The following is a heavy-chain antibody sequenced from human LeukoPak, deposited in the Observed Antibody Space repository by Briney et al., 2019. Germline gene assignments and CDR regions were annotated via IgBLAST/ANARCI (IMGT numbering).Heavy chain of an antibody. Sequence: PGGSLRLSCVASGLTFSTHWVSWVRQAPGKGLEWVANIKEDGSTTDYVDSVKGRFTISRDNAKNSVFLQMNSLRAEDTAVYYCAPQTMILVLGGQGTLVTVSS. CDR1: GLTFSTHW. D-gene: IGHD3-22*01. V-gene: IGHV3-7*01. CDR3: APQTMILVL. CDR2: IKEDGSTT. J-gene: IGHJ4*02.